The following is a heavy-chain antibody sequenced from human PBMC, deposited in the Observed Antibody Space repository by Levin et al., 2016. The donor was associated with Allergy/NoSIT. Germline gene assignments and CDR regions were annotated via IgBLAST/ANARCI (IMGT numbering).Heavy chain of an antibody. CDR3: AREWYPDILDHYYGMDV. CDR2: IWHDGSNE. V-gene: IGHV3-33*01. D-gene: IGHD3-9*01. Sequence: WIRQPPGKGLEWVAVIWHDGSNEYYGDSVKGRFTISRDNSKNTLYLQMNSLRGEDTAVYYCAREWYPDILDHYYGMDVWGQGTTVTVSS. J-gene: IGHJ6*02.